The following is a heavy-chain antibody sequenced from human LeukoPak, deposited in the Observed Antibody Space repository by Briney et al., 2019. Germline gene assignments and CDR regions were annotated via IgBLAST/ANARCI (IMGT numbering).Heavy chain of an antibody. J-gene: IGHJ5*02. CDR1: GFTFSSYE. CDR3: ATSTIFGVA. CDR2: ISSSSSTI. V-gene: IGHV3-48*01. Sequence: GGSLRLSCAASGFTFSSYEMNWVRQAPGKGLEWVSYISSSSSTIYYADSVKGRFTISRDNAKNSLYLQMNSLRAEDTAVYYCATSTIFGVAWGQGTLVTVSS. D-gene: IGHD3-3*01.